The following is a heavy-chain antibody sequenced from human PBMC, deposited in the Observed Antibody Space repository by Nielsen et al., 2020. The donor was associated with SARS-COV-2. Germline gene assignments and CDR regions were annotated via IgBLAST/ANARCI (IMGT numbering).Heavy chain of an antibody. Sequence: ETLSLTCAASGFTVSSNYMSWVRQAPGKGLEWVSVIYSGGSTYYADSVKGRFTISRDNSKNTLYLQMNSLRAEDTAVYYCAKGTVPQQLESFRLFYGMDVWGQGTTVTVSS. D-gene: IGHD6-13*01. CDR3: AKGTVPQQLESFRLFYGMDV. CDR1: GFTVSSNY. CDR2: IYSGGST. V-gene: IGHV3-53*05. J-gene: IGHJ6*02.